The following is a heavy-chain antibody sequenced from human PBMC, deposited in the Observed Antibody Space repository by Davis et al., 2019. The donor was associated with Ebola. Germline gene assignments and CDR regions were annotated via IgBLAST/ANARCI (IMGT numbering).Heavy chain of an antibody. CDR1: GFAFSIHW. Sequence: PGGSLRLSCAAASGFAFSIHWMTWVRQAPGKGLEWVANIRQDGGETYYADSVKGRFTISRDNSKDTLYLQMNSLRAEDTATYYCARFCHYTDCSYFDYWGQGTMVAVSS. J-gene: IGHJ4*02. CDR2: IRQDGGET. V-gene: IGHV3-7*03. D-gene: IGHD2-15*01. CDR3: ARFCHYTDCSYFDY.